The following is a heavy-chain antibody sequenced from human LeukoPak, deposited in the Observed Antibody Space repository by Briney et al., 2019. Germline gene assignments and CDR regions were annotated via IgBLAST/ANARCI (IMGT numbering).Heavy chain of an antibody. V-gene: IGHV4-59*01. CDR2: IYYSGST. D-gene: IGHD2-8*01. CDR1: GGSTSSYY. J-gene: IGHJ4*02. Sequence: PSETLSLTCTVSGGSTSSYYWSWIRQPPGKGLEWIGYIYYSGSTNYNPSLKSRVTISVDTSKNQFSLKLSSVTAADTAVYYCASNWHCTNGVCSDYWGQGTLVTVSS. CDR3: ASNWHCTNGVCSDY.